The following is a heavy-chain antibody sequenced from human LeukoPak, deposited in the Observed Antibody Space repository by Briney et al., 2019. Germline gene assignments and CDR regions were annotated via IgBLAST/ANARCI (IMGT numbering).Heavy chain of an antibody. J-gene: IGHJ3*02. CDR3: VKRSNDAFDI. D-gene: IGHD3-10*01. CDR1: GFTFGDYA. Sequence: GGSLRLSCAASGFTFGDYAMHWVRQAPGKGLEWVSGIEWYSGKIGYADSVKGRFTISRDNAKKSLFLQMNSLRAEDTALYYCVKRSNDAFDIWGQGTMVTVSS. CDR2: IEWYSGKI. V-gene: IGHV3-9*01.